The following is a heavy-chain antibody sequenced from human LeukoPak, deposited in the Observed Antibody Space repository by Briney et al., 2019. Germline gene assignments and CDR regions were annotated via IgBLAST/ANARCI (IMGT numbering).Heavy chain of an antibody. CDR3: AREIDYSSGWPIDY. CDR2: IYTSGST. CDR1: GGSISSGSYY. Sequence: PSQTLSLTCTVSGGSISSGSYYWSWIRQPAGKGLEWIGRIYTSGSTNYNPSLKSRVTISVDTSKNQFSLKLSSVTAADTAVYYCAREIDYSSGWPIDYWGQGTLVTVSS. V-gene: IGHV4-61*02. D-gene: IGHD6-19*01. J-gene: IGHJ4*02.